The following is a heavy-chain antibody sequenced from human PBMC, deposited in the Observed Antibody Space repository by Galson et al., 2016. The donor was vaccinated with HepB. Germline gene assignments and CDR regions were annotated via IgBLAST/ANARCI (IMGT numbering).Heavy chain of an antibody. J-gene: IGHJ3*01. V-gene: IGHV3-33*01. CDR2: IWHAGSNK. D-gene: IGHD1-14*01. Sequence: SLRLSCAASGFTFSSSGMQWVRQGPGKGLEWVALIWHAGSNKYYADSVKGRFTISRDNSKNTLYLQVNSLRAEDAAVYYCARGRRNRGAVDVWGQGTMVTVSS. CDR1: GFTFSSSG. CDR3: ARGRRNRGAVDV.